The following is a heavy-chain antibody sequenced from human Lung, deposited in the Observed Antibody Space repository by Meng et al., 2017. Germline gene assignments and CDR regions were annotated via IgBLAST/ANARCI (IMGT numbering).Heavy chain of an antibody. D-gene: IGHD6-6*01. Sequence: EVQLLESGGGLVQRGGSPRLSCVASGFTFSSYAMPWVRQAPGKGLEWVSSISGSGGSTYYAASVRGRFTISRDNSKNTVYLQMNSLRAEDTAIYYCVRRIEYSSSSGYWGQGTLVTVSS. J-gene: IGHJ4*02. CDR2: ISGSGGST. V-gene: IGHV3-23*01. CDR3: VRRIEYSSSSGY. CDR1: GFTFSSYA.